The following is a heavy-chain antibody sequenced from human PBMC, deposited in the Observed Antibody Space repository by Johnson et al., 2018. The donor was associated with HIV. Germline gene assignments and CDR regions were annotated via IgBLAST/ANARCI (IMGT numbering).Heavy chain of an antibody. Sequence: VQLVEFGGGLVQPGGSLRLSCAASGFTFSSYAMSWVRQAPGKGLEWVSAISGSGGSTYYADSVKGRFTISRDNSKNTLYLQMNSLRAEDTAVYYCAKDQHGPLVPTVMRDDAFDIWGQGTMVTVSS. CDR1: GFTFSSYA. J-gene: IGHJ3*02. CDR3: AKDQHGPLVPTVMRDDAFDI. CDR2: ISGSGGST. D-gene: IGHD5-12*01. V-gene: IGHV3-23*04.